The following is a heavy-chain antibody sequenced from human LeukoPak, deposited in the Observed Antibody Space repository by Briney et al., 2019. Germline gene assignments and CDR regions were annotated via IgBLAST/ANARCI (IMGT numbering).Heavy chain of an antibody. Sequence: GGSLRLSCTASGFNFGDYAMSWVRQAPGKGLEWVGFIRSKAYGGTTEYAASVKGRFTISRDDSKSIAYLQMNSLKTEDTGVYYCTRDSRSGYSSRGGDYWGQGALVTVSS. V-gene: IGHV3-49*04. CDR1: GFNFGDYA. CDR2: IRSKAYGGTT. D-gene: IGHD6-13*01. CDR3: TRDSRSGYSSRGGDY. J-gene: IGHJ4*02.